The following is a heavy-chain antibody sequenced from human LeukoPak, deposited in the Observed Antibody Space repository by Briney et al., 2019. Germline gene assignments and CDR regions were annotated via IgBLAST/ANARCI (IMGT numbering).Heavy chain of an antibody. V-gene: IGHV1-18*01. CDR2: INPNNGNT. D-gene: IGHD2-15*01. Sequence: ASVKVSCKASGYTFITYGISWVRQAPGQGLEWMGWINPNNGNTYYAQKVQGRVTMTTDTSTTTAYMDLKNLRSDDTAVYYCARVGSGLPDHWGQGTLVTVSS. CDR3: ARVGSGLPDH. J-gene: IGHJ4*02. CDR1: GYTFITYG.